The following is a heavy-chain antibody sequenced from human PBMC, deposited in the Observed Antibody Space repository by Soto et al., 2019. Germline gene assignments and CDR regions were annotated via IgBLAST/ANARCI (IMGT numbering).Heavy chain of an antibody. D-gene: IGHD6-13*01. CDR3: ARDGGSSWYGTSRYYYYSGMDV. Sequence: GGSLRLSCAASGFTFSSYAMHWVRQAPGKGLEWVAVISYDGSNKYYADSVKGRFTISRDNSKNTLYLQMNSLRAEDTAVYYCARDGGSSWYGTSRYYYYSGMDVWGQGTTVTVSS. CDR2: ISYDGSNK. V-gene: IGHV3-30-3*01. CDR1: GFTFSSYA. J-gene: IGHJ6*02.